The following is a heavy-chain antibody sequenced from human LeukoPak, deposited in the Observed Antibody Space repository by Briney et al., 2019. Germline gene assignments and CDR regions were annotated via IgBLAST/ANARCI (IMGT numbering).Heavy chain of an antibody. CDR2: IYYSGST. V-gene: IGHV4-59*08. Sequence: SETLSLTCTVSGGSISSYYWSWIRQPPGKGLEWIGYIYYSGSTNYNPSLKSRVTISVDTSKNQLSLKLSSVTAADTAVYYCARHGSTRWGVNDYWGQGTLVTVSS. CDR1: GGSISSYY. J-gene: IGHJ4*02. CDR3: ARHGSTRWGVNDY. D-gene: IGHD3-16*01.